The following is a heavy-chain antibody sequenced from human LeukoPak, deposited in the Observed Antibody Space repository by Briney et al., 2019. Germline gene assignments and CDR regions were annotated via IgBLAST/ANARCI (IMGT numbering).Heavy chain of an antibody. J-gene: IGHJ4*02. Sequence: SETLSLTCTVSGGSISSYYWSWIRQPAGKGLDWIGRIYTSGSTNYNPSLKSRVTMSVDTSKNQFSLKLSSVTAADTAVYYCARVGSSSWLWYFDYWGQGTLVTVPS. CDR1: GGSISSYY. V-gene: IGHV4-4*07. CDR2: IYTSGST. D-gene: IGHD6-13*01. CDR3: ARVGSSSWLWYFDY.